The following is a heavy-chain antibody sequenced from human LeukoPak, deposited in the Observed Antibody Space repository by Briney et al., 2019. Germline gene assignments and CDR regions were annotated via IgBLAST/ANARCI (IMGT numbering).Heavy chain of an antibody. J-gene: IGHJ2*01. CDR3: ARDVYPCSTSCYRPDYWYFDL. Sequence: VASVTVSCTASGYTFTSYAMNWVRQAPGQGLEWMGWIKTNTGNPTYAQGFTGRFVFSLDTSVSTAYLQISSLKAEDTAVYYCARDVYPCSTSCYRPDYWYFDLWGRGTLVTVSS. D-gene: IGHD2-2*02. CDR2: IKTNTGNP. CDR1: GYTFTSYA. V-gene: IGHV7-4-1*02.